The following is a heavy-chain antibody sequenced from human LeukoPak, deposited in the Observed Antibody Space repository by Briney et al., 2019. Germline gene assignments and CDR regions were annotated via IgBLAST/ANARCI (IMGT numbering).Heavy chain of an antibody. D-gene: IGHD3-10*01. CDR3: HVLLWFGELLEYFDY. CDR1: GYTFTSYA. Sequence: GASVKVSCKASGYTFTSYAVHWVRQAPGQRLEWMGWINAGNGNTKYSQKFQGRVTITRDTSASTAYMELSSLRSEDTAVYYCHVLLWFGELLEYFDYWGQGTLVTVSS. CDR2: INAGNGNT. J-gene: IGHJ4*02. V-gene: IGHV1-3*01.